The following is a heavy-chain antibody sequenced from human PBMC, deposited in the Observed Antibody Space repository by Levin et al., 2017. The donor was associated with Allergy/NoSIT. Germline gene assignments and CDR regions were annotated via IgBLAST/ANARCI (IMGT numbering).Heavy chain of an antibody. D-gene: IGHD1-1*01. CDR1: GFTFSSYA. CDR2: ISGSGGST. V-gene: IGHV3-23*01. J-gene: IGHJ1*01. Sequence: LSLTCAASGFTFSSYAMSWVRQAPGKGLEWVSAISGSGGSTYYADSVKGRFTISRDNSKNTLYLQMNSLRAEDTAVYYCAKDLGGRFRLSWPGPYNSHIPDPPEYFQHWGQGTLVTVSS. CDR3: AKDLGGRFRLSWPGPYNSHIPDPPEYFQH.